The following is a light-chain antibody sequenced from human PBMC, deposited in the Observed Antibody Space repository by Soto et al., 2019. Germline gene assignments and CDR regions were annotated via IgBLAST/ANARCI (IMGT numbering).Light chain of an antibody. CDR3: QQFSSYPLT. CDR1: QSVRNNY. J-gene: IGKJ4*01. Sequence: IVLTQSPCTLSLSPGERATLSCRASQSVRNNYLAWYQQRPGQAPRLLIYAASSRATGIPDRFSGSGSGTDFTLTISRLEPEDFAVYYCQQFSSYPLTFGGGTKVDIK. V-gene: IGKV3-20*01. CDR2: AAS.